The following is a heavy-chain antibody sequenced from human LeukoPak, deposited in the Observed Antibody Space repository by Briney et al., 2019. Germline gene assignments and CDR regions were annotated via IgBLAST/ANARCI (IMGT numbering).Heavy chain of an antibody. CDR2: IKQDGSEK. CDR3: AKDRLRYCSGGSCYIFDY. Sequence: GGSLRLSCAASGFTFSSYWMSWVRQAPGKGLEWVANIKQDGSEKYYVDSVKGRFTIPRDNAKNSLYLQMNSLRAEDTAVYYCAKDRLRYCSGGSCYIFDYWGQGTLVTVSS. J-gene: IGHJ4*02. CDR1: GFTFSSYW. D-gene: IGHD2-15*01. V-gene: IGHV3-7*01.